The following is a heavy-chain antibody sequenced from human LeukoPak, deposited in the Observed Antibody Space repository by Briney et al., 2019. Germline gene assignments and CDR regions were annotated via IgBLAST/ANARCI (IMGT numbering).Heavy chain of an antibody. CDR3: VKGGWGSTFDY. CDR1: GFTFSTHA. CDR2: VASSTDTYFAGT. Sequence: GGSLRLSCEASGFTFSTHAMSWVRQAPGKELEWVSGVASSTDTYFAGTFYADSVQGRFTISRDDSSNTLYLQMNSLKTDDTAVYYCVKGGWGSTFDYWGRVTLVTVSS. V-gene: IGHV3-23*01. J-gene: IGHJ4*02. D-gene: IGHD3-16*01.